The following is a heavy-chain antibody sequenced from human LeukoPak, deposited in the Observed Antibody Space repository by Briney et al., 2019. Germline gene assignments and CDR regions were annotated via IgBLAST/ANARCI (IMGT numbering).Heavy chain of an antibody. D-gene: IGHD3-10*01. CDR2: IYTSVST. J-gene: IGHJ5*02. V-gene: IGHV4-4*07. CDR3: ARDGLGFGELLPAYWFYP. Sequence: PSQTLSLTRTVSGGSISSYYWSWIRQPAGKGLEWIGRIYTSVSTNYNPSLKSRVTMSVDTSKNQFSLKLSSVTAADTAVYYCARDGLGFGELLPAYWFYPWGQGTLVTVSS. CDR1: GGSISSYY.